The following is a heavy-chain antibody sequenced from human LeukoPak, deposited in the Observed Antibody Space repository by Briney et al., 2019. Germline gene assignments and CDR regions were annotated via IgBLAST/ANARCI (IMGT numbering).Heavy chain of an antibody. CDR1: GGSISGYF. V-gene: IGHV4-59*01. Sequence: SETLSPTCTVSGGSISGYFWTWIRQPPGXGLEWIGYIYYTGNTNYNPSLKSRVTISIDTSKNHFSLNVNSVTAADAAVYYCVRSKSGAYGWFDPWGPGTLVTVSS. CDR2: IYYTGNT. D-gene: IGHD2-15*01. J-gene: IGHJ5*02. CDR3: VRSKSGAYGWFDP.